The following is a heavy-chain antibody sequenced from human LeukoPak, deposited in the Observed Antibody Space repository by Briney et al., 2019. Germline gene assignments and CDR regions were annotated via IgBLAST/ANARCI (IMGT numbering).Heavy chain of an antibody. Sequence: PSETLSLTCTVSGVCLSSYFLSWIRQPPGKGLEWVGYIYYSGGTNYNPSLQSRVPISVDTSKNQSSLKLTCVTAADRAIYFWARDRSEFDYWGEGTLVTVSS. CDR1: GVCLSSYF. J-gene: IGHJ4*02. CDR3: ARDRSEFDY. V-gene: IGHV4-59*01. CDR2: IYYSGGT.